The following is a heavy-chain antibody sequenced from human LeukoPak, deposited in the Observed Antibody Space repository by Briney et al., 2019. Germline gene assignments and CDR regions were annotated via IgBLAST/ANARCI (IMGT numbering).Heavy chain of an antibody. CDR3: ARGGGYPYYFDY. Sequence: PGGSLRLSCAAPGFTFSSYGMHWVRQAPGKGLEWVAVISYDGSNKYYADSVKGRFTISRDNSKNTLYLQMNSLRAEDTAVYYCARGGGYPYYFDYWGQGTLVTVSS. J-gene: IGHJ4*02. CDR2: ISYDGSNK. V-gene: IGHV3-30*19. CDR1: GFTFSSYG. D-gene: IGHD3-22*01.